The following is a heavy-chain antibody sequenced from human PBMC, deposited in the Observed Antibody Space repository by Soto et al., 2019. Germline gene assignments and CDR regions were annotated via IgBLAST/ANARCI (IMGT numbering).Heavy chain of an antibody. CDR1: GGTFSSYA. CDR3: ARGAECGGDCSNDFDY. CDR2: IIPIFGTA. J-gene: IGHJ4*02. Sequence: QVQLVQSGAEVKKPGSSVKVSCKASGGTFSSYAISWVRQAPGQGLEWMGGIIPIFGTANYEQKFQGRVTISADESTSAAYLELSSLRSEDTAVYYCARGAECGGDCSNDFDYCGQGTLVTVSS. D-gene: IGHD2-21*02. V-gene: IGHV1-69*01.